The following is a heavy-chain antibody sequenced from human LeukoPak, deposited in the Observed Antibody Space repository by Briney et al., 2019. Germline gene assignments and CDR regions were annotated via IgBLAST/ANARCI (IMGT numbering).Heavy chain of an antibody. Sequence: GGSLRLSCAASGFTFSSYSMNWVRQAPGKGLEWVSGISWNSGSIGYADSVKGRFTISRDNAKNSLYLQMNSLRAEDTALYYCAKAGRYCSGGSCYSDLYGMDVWGQGTTVTVSS. J-gene: IGHJ6*02. V-gene: IGHV3-9*01. CDR1: GFTFSSYS. D-gene: IGHD2-15*01. CDR3: AKAGRYCSGGSCYSDLYGMDV. CDR2: ISWNSGSI.